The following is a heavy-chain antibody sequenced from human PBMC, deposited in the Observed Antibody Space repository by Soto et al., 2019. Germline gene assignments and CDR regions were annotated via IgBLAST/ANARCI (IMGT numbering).Heavy chain of an antibody. CDR2: IWYDGSNK. CDR1: GFTFSSYG. D-gene: IGHD3-16*01. CDR3: DIDFEFTLRDFGLGY. V-gene: IGHV3-33*01. Sequence: GGSLRLSCAASGFTFSSYGMHWVRQAPGKGLEWVAVIWYDGSNKYYADSVKGRFTISRDNSKNTLYLQMNSLRAEDTAVYYFDIDFEFTLRDFGLGYWGQGTLVTVSS. J-gene: IGHJ4*01.